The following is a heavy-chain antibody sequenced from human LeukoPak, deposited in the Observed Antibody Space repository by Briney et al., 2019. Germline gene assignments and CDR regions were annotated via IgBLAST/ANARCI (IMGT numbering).Heavy chain of an antibody. CDR3: ARRVNSSGWYYYFDY. V-gene: IGHV4-39*07. CDR2: IYYSGST. Sequence: PSETLSLTCTVSGGSISSSSYYWGWIRQPPGKGLEWIGSIYYSGSTYYNPSLKSRVTISVDTSKNQFSLKLSSVTAADTAVYYCARRVNSSGWYYYFDYWGQGTLVTVSS. D-gene: IGHD6-19*01. J-gene: IGHJ4*02. CDR1: GGSISSSSYY.